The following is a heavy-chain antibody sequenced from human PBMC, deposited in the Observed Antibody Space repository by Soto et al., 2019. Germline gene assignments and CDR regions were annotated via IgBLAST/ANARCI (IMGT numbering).Heavy chain of an antibody. J-gene: IGHJ6*02. CDR2: IIPIFGTA. CDR1: GGTFNRYT. V-gene: IGHV1-69*01. CDR3: ALCGFKDGKNSKYNYSGMDV. Sequence: VQLVQSGAEVKKPGSSVKRSCKASGGTFNRYTISWVRQAPGQGLEWMGGIIPIFGTANYAQKFQGRVAIIEDESTSADYMELRSLRSEDTAVYYCALCGFKDGKNSKYNYSGMDVWGQGTTVIVSS. D-gene: IGHD5-12*01.